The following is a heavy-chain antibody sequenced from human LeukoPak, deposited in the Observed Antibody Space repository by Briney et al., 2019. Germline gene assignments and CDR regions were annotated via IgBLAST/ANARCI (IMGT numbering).Heavy chain of an antibody. D-gene: IGHD3-22*01. CDR1: GASINTAAYY. Sequence: TPSETLSLTCTVSGASINTAAYYWTWIRQPAGKGLEWIGRLNTGGSTTYNPSLKSRVTISVDTSKNQFSLKLTSMTAADTAVYYCAKDSARGYYDSSGFGSYYYMDVWGTGTTVTVSS. J-gene: IGHJ6*03. CDR3: AKDSARGYYDSSGFGSYYYMDV. CDR2: LNTGGST. V-gene: IGHV4-61*02.